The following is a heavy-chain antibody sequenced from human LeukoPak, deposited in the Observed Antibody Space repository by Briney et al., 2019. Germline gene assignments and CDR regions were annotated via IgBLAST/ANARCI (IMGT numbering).Heavy chain of an antibody. Sequence: GASVKVSCKASGYTFTDYHMHGVRQAPGQGPEWMGWINPNSGDTNYAQEFQGRVTMTRDTSISTAYMELSRLRSDDTAVYYCARENWYFDYWGQGTPVTVSS. CDR3: ARENWYFDY. V-gene: IGHV1-2*02. CDR1: GYTFTDYH. CDR2: INPNSGDT. J-gene: IGHJ4*02.